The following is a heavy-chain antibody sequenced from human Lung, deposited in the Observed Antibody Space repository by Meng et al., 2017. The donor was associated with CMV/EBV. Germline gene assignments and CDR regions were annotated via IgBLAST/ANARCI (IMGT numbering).Heavy chain of an antibody. D-gene: IGHD3-10*01. J-gene: IGHJ5*02. CDR1: GYTFTSYD. V-gene: IGHV1-8*01. CDR2: MNPNSGNT. CDR3: TRGRGSTHKGNWFDP. Sequence: ASXXVSXKASGYTFTSYDINWVRQATGQGLEWMGWMNPNSGNTAYAPKFQGRLTMTRNTSINTAYMDLSSLRPEDTAIYYCTRGRGSTHKGNWFDPWGQGTXVTVSS.